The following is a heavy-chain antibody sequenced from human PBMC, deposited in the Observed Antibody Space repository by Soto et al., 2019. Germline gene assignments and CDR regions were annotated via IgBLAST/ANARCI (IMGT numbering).Heavy chain of an antibody. V-gene: IGHV1-69*12. Sequence: QVQLVQSGAEVKEPGSSVNVSCKTSGGTFGNTAVTWVRQVPGQGLEWIGGIVPLFGTANYAQKCRGRVMSTADESTSTAYMDLSSLRSDDTAIYYCARDGDPGYSFWSGPLGGGRFDPWGQGTLVTVSS. D-gene: IGHD3-3*01. J-gene: IGHJ5*02. CDR3: ARDGDPGYSFWSGPLGGGRFDP. CDR2: IVPLFGTA. CDR1: GGTFGNTA.